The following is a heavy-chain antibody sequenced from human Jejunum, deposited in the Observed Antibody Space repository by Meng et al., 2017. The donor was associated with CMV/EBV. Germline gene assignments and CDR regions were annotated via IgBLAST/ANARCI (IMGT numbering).Heavy chain of an antibody. D-gene: IGHD4/OR15-4a*01. CDR1: GFTFSTHV. Sequence: VQLVGVGGGLVQPGGSLRLSCAASGFTFSTHVMNWVRQAPGRGLEWVSSITDSGENIYYADSVRGRFTVSRDNSKNTLYLQMNSLRAEDTAVYHCARRADYIDFWGQGTLVTVSS. V-gene: IGHV3-23*04. CDR2: ITDSGENI. J-gene: IGHJ4*02. CDR3: ARRADYIDF.